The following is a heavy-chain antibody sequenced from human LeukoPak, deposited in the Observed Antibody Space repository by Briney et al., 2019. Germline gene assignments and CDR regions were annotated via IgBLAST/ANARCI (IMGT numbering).Heavy chain of an antibody. CDR1: GGTFSSYA. J-gene: IGHJ5*02. CDR2: ISAYNGNT. Sequence: GASVKVSCKASGGTFSSYAISWVRQAPGQGLEWMGWISAYNGNTNYAQKLQGRVTMTTDTSTSTAYMELRSLRSDDTAVYYCARDSTVAGTENWFDPWGQGTLVTVSS. V-gene: IGHV1-18*01. CDR3: ARDSTVAGTENWFDP. D-gene: IGHD6-19*01.